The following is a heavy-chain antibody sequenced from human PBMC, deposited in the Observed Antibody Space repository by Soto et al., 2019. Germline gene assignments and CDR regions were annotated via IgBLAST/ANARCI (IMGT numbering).Heavy chain of an antibody. CDR2: IYYSGIT. CDR3: ARHGSN. CDR1: GVSISNSSFY. V-gene: IGHV4-39*01. Sequence: XATLSLTCTVSGVSISNSSFYWGWIRRPPGKGLEWIGTIYYSGITYYNPSLKSRVTISVDTSKNQFSLKLTSVTAADTAVYYCARHGSNWGQGTLVTVSS. J-gene: IGHJ4*02.